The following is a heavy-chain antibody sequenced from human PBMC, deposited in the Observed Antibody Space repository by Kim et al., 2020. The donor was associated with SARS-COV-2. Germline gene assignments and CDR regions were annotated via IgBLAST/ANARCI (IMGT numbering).Heavy chain of an antibody. V-gene: IGHV1-58*02. Sequence: SVKVSCKASGFTFTSSAMQWVRQARGQRLEWIGWIVVGSGNTNYAQKFQERVTITRDMSTSTAYMELSSLRSEDTAVYYCAALPPTAQGWFDPWGQGTLVTVSS. J-gene: IGHJ5*02. CDR1: GFTFTSSA. CDR2: IVVGSGNT. D-gene: IGHD4-17*01. CDR3: AALPPTAQGWFDP.